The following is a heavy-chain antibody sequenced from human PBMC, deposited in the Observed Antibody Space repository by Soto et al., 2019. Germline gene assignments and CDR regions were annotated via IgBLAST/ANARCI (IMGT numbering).Heavy chain of an antibody. Sequence: QVQLVESGGGVVQPGRSLRLSCAASGFTFSNYGMHWVRQAPGKGLEWVAVIWYDEINKYYADSVKGRFTISRDNSKNTLYLQKNRLSAEDTAAYYWARDRGYCSGGNCYPSGMDVWGQGTTVTVSS. CDR3: ARDRGYCSGGNCYPSGMDV. J-gene: IGHJ6*02. V-gene: IGHV3-33*01. CDR2: IWYDEINK. D-gene: IGHD2-15*01. CDR1: GFTFSNYG.